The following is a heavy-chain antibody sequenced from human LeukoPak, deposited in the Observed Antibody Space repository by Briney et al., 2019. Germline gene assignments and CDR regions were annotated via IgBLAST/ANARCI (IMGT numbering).Heavy chain of an antibody. Sequence: KPSETLSLTCAVYGGSFSGYYWSWIRQPPGKGLEWIGEINHSGSTNYNPSLKSRVTISVDTSKNQFSLKLSSVTAADTAVYYCARGVFGELLYLDYWGQGTLVTVSS. CDR1: GGSFSGYY. V-gene: IGHV4-34*01. CDR3: ARGVFGELLYLDY. D-gene: IGHD3-10*02. J-gene: IGHJ4*02. CDR2: INHSGST.